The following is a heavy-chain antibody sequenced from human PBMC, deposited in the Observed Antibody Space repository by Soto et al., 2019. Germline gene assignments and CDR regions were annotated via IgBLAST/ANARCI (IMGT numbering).Heavy chain of an antibody. J-gene: IGHJ6*03. CDR2: INPNSGVT. D-gene: IGHD5-12*01. CDR1: GDRFTDYY. V-gene: IGHV1-2*04. Sequence: QVQLVQSGAEVKEPGASVTVSCRASGDRFTDYYMHWVRQAPGQGLEWMGWINPNSGVTKYAQKFQGWVTMTRDTSIRTVYMQLSRLGFDDTAIYYCARESGGATATLDYYYFYMDVWGTGPTVTVSS. CDR3: ARESGGATATLDYYYFYMDV.